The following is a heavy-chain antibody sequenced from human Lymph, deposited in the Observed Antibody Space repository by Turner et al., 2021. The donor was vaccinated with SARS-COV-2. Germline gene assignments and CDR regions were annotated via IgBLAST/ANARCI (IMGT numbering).Heavy chain of an antibody. CDR3: ARDNPHDAFDI. CDR1: AFNVSSNY. CDR2: IYSGGST. J-gene: IGHJ3*02. Sequence: EVRLVETGGGLIHPVASLRLSCSASAFNVSSNYMSGVREAPGKGRGGVTVIYSGGSTVYADSVRGRFTISRDNSKNTLYLQMNRLRAEDTAVYYCARDNPHDAFDIWGQGTMVTVSS. V-gene: IGHV3-53*02.